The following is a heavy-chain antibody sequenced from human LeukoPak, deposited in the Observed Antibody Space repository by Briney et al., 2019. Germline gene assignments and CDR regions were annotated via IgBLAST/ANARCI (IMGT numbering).Heavy chain of an antibody. D-gene: IGHD6-19*01. J-gene: IGHJ4*02. Sequence: GASVKVSCKASGYAFTGYYMHWVRQAPGQGLEWMGWINPNSGGTNYAQKFQGRVTMTRDTSISTAYMELSRLRSDDTAVYYCARAIAVAASGDYWGQGTLVTVSS. CDR2: INPNSGGT. CDR1: GYAFTGYY. CDR3: ARAIAVAASGDY. V-gene: IGHV1-2*02.